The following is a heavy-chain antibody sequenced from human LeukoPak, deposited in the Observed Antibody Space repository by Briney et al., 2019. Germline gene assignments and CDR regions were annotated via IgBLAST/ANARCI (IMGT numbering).Heavy chain of an antibody. CDR1: GFNFNTYT. CDR3: ARVGVATIESGDYYYYGMDV. D-gene: IGHD5-12*01. V-gene: IGHV3-7*01. J-gene: IGHJ6*02. Sequence: GGSLRLSCAASGFNFNTYTMNWVRQAPGKGLEGVANIKQDGSEKYYVDSVKGRFTISRDNAKNSLYLQMNSLRAEDTAVYYCARVGVATIESGDYYYYGMDVWGQGTTVTVSS. CDR2: IKQDGSEK.